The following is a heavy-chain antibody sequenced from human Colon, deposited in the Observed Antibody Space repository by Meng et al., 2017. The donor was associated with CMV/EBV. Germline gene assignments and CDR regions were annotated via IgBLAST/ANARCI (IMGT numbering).Heavy chain of an antibody. J-gene: IGHJ1*01. CDR2: VSGTGSII. V-gene: IGHV3-11*01. Sequence: GESLKISCTASGFTFSDYYMTWIRQAPGKGLEFVSYVSGTGSIIYYADSVKGRFTISRDDTKNSLDLQMNNLRAEDTAMYYCARGGRTRAVRYWGQGTVVTVSS. D-gene: IGHD6-19*01. CDR3: ARGGRTRAVRY. CDR1: GFTFSDYY.